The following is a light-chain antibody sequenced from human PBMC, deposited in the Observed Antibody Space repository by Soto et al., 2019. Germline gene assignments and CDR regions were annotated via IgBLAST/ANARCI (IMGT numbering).Light chain of an antibody. CDR3: LQDDNYPRT. CDR1: QDIKNE. V-gene: IGKV1-6*02. Sequence: AFQMTQSPSSLSASIGDRVTLTCRASQDIKNELGWYQQKPGKAPKLLIYAASTLQSGVPSRFTGSGSGTDFTLTINSLQPEDFATYYCLQDDNYPRTFGQGTKVEIK. J-gene: IGKJ1*01. CDR2: AAS.